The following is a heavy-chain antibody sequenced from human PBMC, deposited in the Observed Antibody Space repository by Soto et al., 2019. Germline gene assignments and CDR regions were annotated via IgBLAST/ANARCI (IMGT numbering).Heavy chain of an antibody. CDR3: ARDCGGYSSGWPLFDC. CDR2: ISSSSSTI. CDR1: GFTFSSYS. D-gene: IGHD6-19*01. V-gene: IGHV3-48*01. J-gene: IGHJ4*02. Sequence: EVQLVESGGGLAQPGGSLRLSCAASGFTFSSYSMNWVRQAPGKGLEWVSYISSSSSTIYYADSVKGRFTISRDNAKNSLYLQMNSLRAEDTAVYYCARDCGGYSSGWPLFDCWGQGTLVTVSS.